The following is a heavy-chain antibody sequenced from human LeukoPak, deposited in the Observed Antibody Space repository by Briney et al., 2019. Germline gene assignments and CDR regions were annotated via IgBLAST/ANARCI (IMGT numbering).Heavy chain of an antibody. Sequence: GSLRLSCVASGITFSNYGMSWVRQAPGKGLEWVSAISGSGESTYYADSVKGRLTISRDNAKNSLYLQMNSLRAEDTAVYYCARELSEIAAAGMNWFDPWGQGTLVTVSS. CDR3: ARELSEIAAAGMNWFDP. V-gene: IGHV3-23*01. D-gene: IGHD6-13*01. J-gene: IGHJ5*02. CDR1: GITFSNYG. CDR2: ISGSGEST.